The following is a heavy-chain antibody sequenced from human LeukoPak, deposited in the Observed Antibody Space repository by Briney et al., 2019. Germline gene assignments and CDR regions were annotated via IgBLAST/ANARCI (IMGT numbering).Heavy chain of an antibody. CDR1: GGTFSSYA. J-gene: IGHJ6*03. CDR3: AGSPYCSSTSCYLGYYYMDV. V-gene: IGHV1-69*05. CDR2: IIPIFGTA. Sequence: SVKVSCKASGGTFSSYAISWVRQAPGQGLEWMGGIIPIFGTANYAQKFQGRVTITTDESTSTAYMELSSPRSEDTAVYYCAGSPYCSSTSCYLGYYYMDVWGKGTTVTVSS. D-gene: IGHD2-2*01.